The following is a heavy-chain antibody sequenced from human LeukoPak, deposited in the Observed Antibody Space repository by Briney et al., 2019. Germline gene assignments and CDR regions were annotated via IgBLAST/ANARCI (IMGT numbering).Heavy chain of an antibody. CDR1: GGSISSYY. J-gene: IGHJ4*02. CDR2: IYYSGST. V-gene: IGHV4-59*01. D-gene: IGHD2-2*01. CDR3: ARVCSSTSCYGGFNY. Sequence: PSQTLSLTCTLSGGSISSYYWSCIRQPPGKGLEWLGYIYYSGSTNYNPSLKSRVTISVDTSKSQFSLKLSSVTATDTAVYYCARVCSSTSCYGGFNYWGQGTLVTVSS.